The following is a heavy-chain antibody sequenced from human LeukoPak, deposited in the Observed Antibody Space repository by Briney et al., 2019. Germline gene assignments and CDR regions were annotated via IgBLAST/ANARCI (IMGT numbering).Heavy chain of an antibody. V-gene: IGHV4-34*01. CDR1: GGSFSGYY. Sequence: SETLSLTCAVYGGSFSGYYWXXIRQPPGKXXXXXXXXXXXXXXNYNPXXKSRVTISVDTSKNQFSLKLSSVTAADTAVYYCAXEVSPDFWSGYTTTSVEYYFDYWGQGTLVTVSS. CDR3: AXEVSPDFWSGYTTTSVEYYFDY. D-gene: IGHD3-3*01. J-gene: IGHJ4*02. CDR2: XXXXXXX.